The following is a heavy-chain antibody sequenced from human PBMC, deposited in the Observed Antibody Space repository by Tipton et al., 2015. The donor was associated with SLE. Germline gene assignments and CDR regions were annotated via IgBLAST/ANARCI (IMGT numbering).Heavy chain of an antibody. Sequence: SLRLSCAASGFTFSSYGMHWVRQAPGKGLEWVAFIRYDGSNKYYPDSVKGRFTISRDNSKNTPYLQMNSLRAEDSAVYYCAKDLQYYYDQPDAFDIWGQGTMVTVSS. CDR1: GFTFSSYG. V-gene: IGHV3-30*02. CDR2: IRYDGSNK. J-gene: IGHJ3*02. CDR3: AKDLQYYYDQPDAFDI. D-gene: IGHD3-22*01.